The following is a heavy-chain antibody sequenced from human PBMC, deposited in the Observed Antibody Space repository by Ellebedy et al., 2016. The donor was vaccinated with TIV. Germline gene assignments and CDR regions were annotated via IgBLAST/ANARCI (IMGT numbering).Heavy chain of an antibody. CDR3: TRDHSNYYGSGSLA. CDR1: GFTFSSYS. CDR2: ISTGGNIR. Sequence: PGGSLRLSCAASGFTFSSYSMNWVRQAPGKGLEWVSYISTGGNIRYYAESVKGRFTISRDDAKNSLNLQMNSLRAEDTAVYYCTRDHSNYYGSGSLAWGQGSLVTVSS. D-gene: IGHD3-10*01. V-gene: IGHV3-48*04. J-gene: IGHJ4*02.